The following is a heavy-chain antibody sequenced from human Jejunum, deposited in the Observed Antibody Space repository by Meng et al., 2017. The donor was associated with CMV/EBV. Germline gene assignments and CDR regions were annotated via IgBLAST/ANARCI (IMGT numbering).Heavy chain of an antibody. CDR1: GYPFVGYH. D-gene: IGHD4-23*01. CDR3: ARDRAYGGNIVFVDH. J-gene: IGHJ4*02. CDR2: IIPNSGNT. V-gene: IGHV1-2*02. Sequence: GYPFVGYHITWVRQAPGQGLEWLGRIIPNSGNTDYAQKFQGRVTLTRDTSISTAYMELNSLKSDDTAMYYCARDRAYGGNIVFVDHWGQGMLVTVSS.